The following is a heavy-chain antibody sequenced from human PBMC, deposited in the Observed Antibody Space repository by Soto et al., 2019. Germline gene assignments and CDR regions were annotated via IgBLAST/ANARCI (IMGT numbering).Heavy chain of an antibody. Sequence: GASVKVSCKASGYTFTSYDINWVRQATGQGLEWMGWMNPNSGNTGYAQKFQGRVTMTRNTSISTAYMELSSLRSEDTAVYYCARIVDPRYYYYMDVWGKGTTVTVSS. CDR1: GYTFTSYD. J-gene: IGHJ6*03. D-gene: IGHD3-16*02. CDR3: ARIVDPRYYYYMDV. CDR2: MNPNSGNT. V-gene: IGHV1-8*01.